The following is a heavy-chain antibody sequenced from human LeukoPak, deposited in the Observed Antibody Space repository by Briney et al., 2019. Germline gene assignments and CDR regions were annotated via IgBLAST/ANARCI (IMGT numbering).Heavy chain of an antibody. D-gene: IGHD3-22*01. Sequence: GGSLRLSCAASGFTFSRYWMHWVRQAPGKGPLWVSRTNSDGSSTKYADTVEGRFVISRDNARNILYLQMNSLRAEDTAVYYCARDYDPDYYDSSGYSDYWGQGTRVTVSS. J-gene: IGHJ4*01. CDR1: GFTFSRYW. CDR3: ARDYDPDYYDSSGYSDY. V-gene: IGHV3-74*03. CDR2: TNSDGSST.